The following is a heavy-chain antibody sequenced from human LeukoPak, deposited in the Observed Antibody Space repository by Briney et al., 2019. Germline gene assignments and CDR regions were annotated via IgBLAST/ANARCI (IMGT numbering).Heavy chain of an antibody. J-gene: IGHJ4*02. Sequence: GGSLRLSCAASGFTFSSYGMHWVRQAPGKGLEWVAFIRGAGSNKYYADSVKGRFTISRDNSKNTLYLQMNSLRAEDTAVYYCAKGVRGWSTFDYWGQGTLVTVSS. D-gene: IGHD6-19*01. CDR1: GFTFSSYG. CDR2: IRGAGSNK. CDR3: AKGVRGWSTFDY. V-gene: IGHV3-30*02.